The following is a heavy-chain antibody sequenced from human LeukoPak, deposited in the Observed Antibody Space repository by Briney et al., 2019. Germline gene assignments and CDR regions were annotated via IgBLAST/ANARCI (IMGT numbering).Heavy chain of an antibody. D-gene: IGHD1-1*01. Sequence: GGSLRLSCAASGFTFSTYWMSWVRQAPGKGLEWVANIKQDGSEKYFVDSVKGRFTVSRDNAKNSLYLQMYSLRAEDTAVYYCARTGTTFDCWGQGTLVTVSS. CDR3: ARTGTTFDC. J-gene: IGHJ4*02. CDR1: GFTFSTYW. V-gene: IGHV3-7*03. CDR2: IKQDGSEK.